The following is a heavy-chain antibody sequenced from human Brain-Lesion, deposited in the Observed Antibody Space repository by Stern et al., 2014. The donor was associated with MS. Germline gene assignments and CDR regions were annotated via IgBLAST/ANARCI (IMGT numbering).Heavy chain of an antibody. V-gene: IGHV4-61*02. CDR1: GGSISSGSDY. J-gene: IGHJ4*02. D-gene: IGHD5-18*01. Sequence: VQLVESGPGLVKPSQTLSLTCTVSGGSISSGSDYWSWIRQPVGKGLEWIGRIPPSGGAFFTPSLKSRGTLSTDTSMNPFSLELNSATAADTAIYYCASGYRIFDYWGQGILVTVSS. CDR3: ASGYRIFDY. CDR2: IPPSGGA.